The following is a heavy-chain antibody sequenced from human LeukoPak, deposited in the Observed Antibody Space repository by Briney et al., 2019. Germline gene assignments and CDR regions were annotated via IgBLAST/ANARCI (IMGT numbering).Heavy chain of an antibody. D-gene: IGHD5-18*01. CDR3: ANPLPDTAMVTGYY. CDR2: INSDGSST. CDR1: GFTFTNYW. V-gene: IGHV3-74*01. J-gene: IGHJ4*02. Sequence: GGSLRLSCAASGFTFTNYWMHWVRQDPGKGLVWVSRINSDGSSTSYADSVKGRFTISRDNAKNTLYLQMNSLRAEDTAVYYCANPLPDTAMVTGYYWGQGTLVTVSS.